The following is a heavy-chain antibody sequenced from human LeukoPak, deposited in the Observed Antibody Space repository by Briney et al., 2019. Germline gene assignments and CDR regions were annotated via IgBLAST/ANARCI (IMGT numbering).Heavy chain of an antibody. D-gene: IGHD2-15*01. CDR2: INHSGST. J-gene: IGHJ4*02. V-gene: IGHV4-34*01. Sequence: PSETLSLTCAVYGGSFSGYYWSWIRQPPGKGLEWIGEINHSGSTNYNPSLKSRVTIPVDTSKNQFSLKLSSVTAADTAVYYCARGMVVAANGGFDYWGQGTLVTVSS. CDR1: GGSFSGYY. CDR3: ARGMVVAANGGFDY.